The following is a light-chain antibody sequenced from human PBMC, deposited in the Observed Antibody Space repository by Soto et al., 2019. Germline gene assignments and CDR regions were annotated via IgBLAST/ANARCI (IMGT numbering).Light chain of an antibody. V-gene: IGLV6-57*04. Sequence: NFMLTQPHSVSESPGKTVTISCTRSSGSIASNYVQWYQQRPGSAPTTVIYEDNQRPSGVPDRFSGSIDSSSNSASLTISGLKTEDEADYYCQSYDSSTPWVFRGGTKLTVL. CDR2: EDN. CDR3: QSYDSSTPWV. CDR1: SGSIASNY. J-gene: IGLJ3*02.